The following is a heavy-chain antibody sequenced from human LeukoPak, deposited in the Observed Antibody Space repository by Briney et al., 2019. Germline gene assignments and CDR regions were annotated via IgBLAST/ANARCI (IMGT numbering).Heavy chain of an antibody. J-gene: IGHJ4*02. CDR2: ISGSGGST. CDR1: GFTFSSYA. CDR3: VKLSYDILTGPYYFDY. V-gene: IGHV3-23*01. D-gene: IGHD3-9*01. Sequence: GGSLRLSRAASGFTFSSYAMSWVRQAPGKGLEWVSAISGSGGSTYYADSVKGRFTISRDNSKNTLYLQMNSLRAEDTAVYYCVKLSYDILTGPYYFDYWGQGTLVTVSS.